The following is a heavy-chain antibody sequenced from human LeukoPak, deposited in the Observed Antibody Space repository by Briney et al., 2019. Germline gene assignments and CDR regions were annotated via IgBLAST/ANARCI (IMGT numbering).Heavy chain of an antibody. V-gene: IGHV4-30-4*01. CDR3: ARGGDSSGYCYFDY. J-gene: IGHJ4*02. D-gene: IGHD3-22*01. Sequence: SQTLSLTCTVSGGSISSGDYYWSWIRQPPGTGLEWIGYIYYSGSTYYNPSLKSRVTISVDTSKNQFSLKLSSVTAADTAVYYCARGGDSSGYCYFDYWGQGILVTVSS. CDR2: IYYSGST. CDR1: GGSISSGDYY.